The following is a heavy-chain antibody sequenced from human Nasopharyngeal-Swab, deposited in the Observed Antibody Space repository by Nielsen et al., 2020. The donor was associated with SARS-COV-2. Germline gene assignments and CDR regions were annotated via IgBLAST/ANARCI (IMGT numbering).Heavy chain of an antibody. Sequence: WIRQPPGKGLEWVSYISSSGSTIYYADSVKGRSTISRDNAKNSLYLQMNSLRAEDTAVYYCARDEGARVLWFGELSTYYYYGMDVWSQGTTVTVSS. V-gene: IGHV3-48*03. D-gene: IGHD3-10*01. CDR2: ISSSGSTI. J-gene: IGHJ6*02. CDR3: ARDEGARVLWFGELSTYYYYGMDV.